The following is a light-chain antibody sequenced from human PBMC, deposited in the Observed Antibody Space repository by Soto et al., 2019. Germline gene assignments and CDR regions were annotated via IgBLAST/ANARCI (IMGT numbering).Light chain of an antibody. Sequence: QSVLTQPPSVSGAPGQRVTISCTGSSSNIGAGYDVHWYQQLPGTAPKLLIFDNSNRPSGVPDRISGSRSGTSASLAITGLQAEEEADYYCQSDDSSLSGSVVFGGGTKVTVL. J-gene: IGLJ2*01. V-gene: IGLV1-40*01. CDR1: SSNIGAGYD. CDR2: DNS. CDR3: QSDDSSLSGSVV.